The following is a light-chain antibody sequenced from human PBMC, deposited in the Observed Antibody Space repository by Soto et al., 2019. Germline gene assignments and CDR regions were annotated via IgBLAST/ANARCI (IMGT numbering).Light chain of an antibody. CDR1: QRISNNY. CDR3: QQYGNSPYT. J-gene: IGKJ2*01. Sequence: ESVLTQSPGTLSLSPGERATLSCRASQRISNNYLAWFQVKPGQAPSLLIYDASSRVTGIPDRFSGSGSGTDFTLTISRLEPEDFAVYCCQQYGNSPYTFGPGSKVDIK. V-gene: IGKV3-20*01. CDR2: DAS.